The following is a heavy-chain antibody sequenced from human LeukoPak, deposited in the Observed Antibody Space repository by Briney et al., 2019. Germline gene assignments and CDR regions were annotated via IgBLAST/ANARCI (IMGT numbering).Heavy chain of an antibody. CDR3: VKGAVAATRVWFDP. Sequence: SGGSLRFSCSASGFTFTGYAMHWVRQAPGKGLEYVSGVSSNGGSTYYGGSVKGRFTISRDYSKNTLYLQMSSLRAEDAAVYYCVKGAVAATRVWFDPRGQGTLVTVSS. J-gene: IGHJ5*02. CDR1: GFTFTGYA. D-gene: IGHD2-15*01. V-gene: IGHV3-64D*09. CDR2: VSSNGGST.